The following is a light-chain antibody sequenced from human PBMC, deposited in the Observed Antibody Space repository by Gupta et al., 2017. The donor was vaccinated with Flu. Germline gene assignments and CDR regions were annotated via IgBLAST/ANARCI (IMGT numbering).Light chain of an antibody. CDR3: QAWDSTTGV. J-gene: IGLJ1*01. CDR2: KDT. Sequence: SPGQTASITCSGDKLGDKYASWYQQKPGQSPVLVIYKDTKRPSGIPERFSGSNSGNTATLTISGTQAMDEADYYCQAWDSTTGVFGTGTKVTVL. CDR1: KLGDKY. V-gene: IGLV3-1*01.